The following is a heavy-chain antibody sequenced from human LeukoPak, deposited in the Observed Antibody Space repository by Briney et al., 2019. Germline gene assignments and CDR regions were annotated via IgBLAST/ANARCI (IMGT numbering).Heavy chain of an antibody. J-gene: IGHJ3*02. CDR1: GFTFRSYG. Sequence: GRSLRLSCAASGFTFRSYGIHWVRQAPGKGLEWVAVISYDGSNKYYADSVKGRFTISRDNSKNTLYLQMNSRRAEDTAVYYCAKDRSTYYYDSSGYYPDAFDIWGQGTMVTVSS. D-gene: IGHD3-22*01. CDR2: ISYDGSNK. CDR3: AKDRSTYYYDSSGYYPDAFDI. V-gene: IGHV3-30*18.